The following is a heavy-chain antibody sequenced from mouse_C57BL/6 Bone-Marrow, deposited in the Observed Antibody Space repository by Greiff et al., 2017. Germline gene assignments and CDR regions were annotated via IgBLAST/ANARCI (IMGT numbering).Heavy chain of an antibody. J-gene: IGHJ2*01. V-gene: IGHV2-9-1*01. CDR2: IWTGGGT. CDR3: ARNSAYDGYYYFDY. CDR1: GFSLTSYA. Sequence: QVQLKESGPGLVAPSPSLSITCTVSGFSLTSYAISWVRQPPGKGLEWLGVIWTGGGTNYNSALKSRLSISKDNSKSQVFLKMNSLQTDDTARYYCARNSAYDGYYYFDYWGQGTTLTVSS. D-gene: IGHD2-3*01.